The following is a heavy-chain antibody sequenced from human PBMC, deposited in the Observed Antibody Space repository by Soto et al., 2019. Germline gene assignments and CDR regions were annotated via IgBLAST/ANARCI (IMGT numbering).Heavy chain of an antibody. J-gene: IGHJ4*02. D-gene: IGHD2-21*02. CDR3: TKRPLCARDCWYFDD. CDR2: IDDGNIA. CDR1: GFNFRTYA. V-gene: IGHV3-23*05. Sequence: EVRLLQSGGGSEQPGGSLRLSCAASGFNFRTYAMYWVRQAPGKGLEWVAAIDDGNIAYYADSVKGRLIISRDNSRNTLHLQMDGLTVEDTAIYFCTKRPLCARDCWYFDDWGQGILVTVSS.